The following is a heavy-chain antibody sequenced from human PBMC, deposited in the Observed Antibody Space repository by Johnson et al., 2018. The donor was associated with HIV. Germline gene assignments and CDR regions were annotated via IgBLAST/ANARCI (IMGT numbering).Heavy chain of an antibody. J-gene: IGHJ3*02. Sequence: EVQLVESGGGVVQPGRSLRLSCAASGFTFSGSAMHWVRQASGKGLEWVGRIRSKANSYASAYAASVNVRFTIAIDDSKNTAYLQMNSLKTEDTAVYYCTKGLGWATAGDAFDIWGQGTMVTVSS. CDR2: IRSKANSYAS. CDR1: GFTFSGSA. D-gene: IGHD1-26*01. CDR3: TKGLGWATAGDAFDI. V-gene: IGHV3-73*01.